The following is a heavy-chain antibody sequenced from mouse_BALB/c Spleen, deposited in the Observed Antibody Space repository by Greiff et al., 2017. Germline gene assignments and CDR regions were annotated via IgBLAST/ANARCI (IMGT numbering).Heavy chain of an antibody. D-gene: IGHD1-1*02. CDR1: GYTFTSYW. V-gene: IGHV1-69*02. Sequence: QVQLQQSGAELVRPGASVKLSCKASGYTFTSYWINWVKQRPGQGLEWIGNIYPSDSYTNYNQKFKDKATLTVDKSSSTAYMQLSSPTSEDSAVYYCTRSTYYGSFAYWGQGTLVTVSA. CDR2: IYPSDSYT. J-gene: IGHJ3*01. CDR3: TRSTYYGSFAY.